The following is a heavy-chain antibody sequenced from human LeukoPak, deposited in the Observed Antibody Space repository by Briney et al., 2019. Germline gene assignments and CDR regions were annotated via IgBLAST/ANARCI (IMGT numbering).Heavy chain of an antibody. CDR2: IYYSGST. Sequence: SETLSLTCTVSGGPISSYYWSWIRQPPGKGLEWIGYIYYSGSTNYNPSLKSRVTISVDTSKNQFSLKLSSVTAADTAVYYCASTKGYSGYEFDYWGQGTLVTVSS. CDR3: ASTKGYSGYEFDY. D-gene: IGHD5-12*01. V-gene: IGHV4-59*01. CDR1: GGPISSYY. J-gene: IGHJ4*02.